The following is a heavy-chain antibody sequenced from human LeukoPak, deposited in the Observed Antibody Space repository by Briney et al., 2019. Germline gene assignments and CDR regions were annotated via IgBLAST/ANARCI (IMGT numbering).Heavy chain of an antibody. D-gene: IGHD3-22*01. J-gene: IGHJ4*02. Sequence: PGGSLRLSCAASGFTFSSYWMDWVRQAPGKGLEWVANINQDGSDKYSVDSVKGRFTISRDNAKNSLYLQMNSLRAEDTAVYYCARDRSYYYDSSGYYYSYKFDYWGQGTLVTVSS. V-gene: IGHV3-7*01. CDR2: INQDGSDK. CDR3: ARDRSYYYDSSGYYYSYKFDY. CDR1: GFTFSSYW.